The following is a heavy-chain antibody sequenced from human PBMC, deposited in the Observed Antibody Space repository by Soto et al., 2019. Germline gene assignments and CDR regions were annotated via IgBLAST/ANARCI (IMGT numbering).Heavy chain of an antibody. CDR1: TFTFSSYG. Sequence: QVPLVESGGGVVQPGRFLRLSCAASTFTFSSYGMHWVRQAPGKGLEWVAVILYDGSNKYYADSVKGRFSISRDNSKSTLYLQMNSLKPEDTAVYYCAKDRGALRWSEEHYSFDFWGQGTLVAVSS. CDR2: ILYDGSNK. D-gene: IGHD4-17*01. CDR3: AKDRGALRWSEEHYSFDF. V-gene: IGHV3-30*18. J-gene: IGHJ4*02.